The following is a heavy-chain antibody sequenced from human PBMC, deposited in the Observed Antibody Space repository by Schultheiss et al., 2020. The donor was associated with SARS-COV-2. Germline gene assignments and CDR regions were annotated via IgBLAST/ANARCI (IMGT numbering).Heavy chain of an antibody. J-gene: IGHJ4*02. V-gene: IGHV1-2*02. Sequence: ASVKVSCKASGYTFTGYYMHWVRQAPGQGLEWMGWMNPNSGNTGYAQKFQGRVTMTRDTSTSTAYMELSSQRSEDTAVYYCAISTSWGQGTLVTVSS. CDR1: GYTFTGYY. CDR2: MNPNSGNT. CDR3: AISTS. D-gene: IGHD2-2*01.